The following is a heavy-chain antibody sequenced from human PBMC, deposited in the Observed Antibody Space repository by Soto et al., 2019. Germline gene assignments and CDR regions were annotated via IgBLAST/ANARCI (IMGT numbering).Heavy chain of an antibody. CDR1: GFSLTNTGVT. CDR2: MYWHDDK. CDR3: APSHFEILTGPFAS. Sequence: QITLKESGPTLVKPTQTLTLTCTFSGFSLTNTGVTVGWIRQPPGKALEWLALMYWHDDKRYNPSLRNRLTTAKDTSKNPVVLTLANVGPVETATYFCAPSHFEILTGPFASWGRGTLVTVSS. J-gene: IGHJ5*01. D-gene: IGHD3-9*01. V-gene: IGHV2-5*01.